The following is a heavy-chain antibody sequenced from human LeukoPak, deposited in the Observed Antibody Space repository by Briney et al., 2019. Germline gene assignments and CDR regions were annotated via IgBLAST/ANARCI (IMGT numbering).Heavy chain of an antibody. V-gene: IGHV3-7*01. CDR1: GFTFSSYA. Sequence: PGGSLRLSCAASGFTFSSYAMSWVRQAPGKGLEWVANIKQDGSAKYYVDSVKGRFTISRDNAKNSLYLQVDSLRAEDTAVYYCARVYSSSWYYFEFWGQGTLVTVSS. CDR2: IKQDGSAK. D-gene: IGHD6-13*01. J-gene: IGHJ4*02. CDR3: ARVYSSSWYYFEF.